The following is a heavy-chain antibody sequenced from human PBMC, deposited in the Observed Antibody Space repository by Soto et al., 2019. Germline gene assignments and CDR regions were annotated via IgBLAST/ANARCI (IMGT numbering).Heavy chain of an antibody. J-gene: IGHJ4*02. Sequence: EVQLVESGGGLVQPGGSLRLCCAASGFTFSSYEMNWVRQAPGKGLEWVSYISSSGSTIYYADSVKGRFTISRDNAKNSLYLQMNSLRAEDTAVYYCARVLGNLGLNNPVFDYWGQGTLVTVSS. CDR3: ARVLGNLGLNNPVFDY. V-gene: IGHV3-48*03. CDR2: ISSSGSTI. D-gene: IGHD7-27*01. CDR1: GFTFSSYE.